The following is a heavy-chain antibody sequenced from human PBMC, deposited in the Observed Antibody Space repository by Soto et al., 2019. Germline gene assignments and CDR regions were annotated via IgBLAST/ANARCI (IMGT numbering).Heavy chain of an antibody. CDR2: ITDNGGST. Sequence: GGSLRLSCAASGFMFSSYVMNWVRQAPGKGLEWVSSITDNGGSTYYADSVKGRFTISRDNSKNTLYLQMNSLRAEDTAVYYCAKKPTSYGESPDYWGQGTLVTVSS. CDR3: AKKPTSYGESPDY. D-gene: IGHD4-17*01. V-gene: IGHV3-23*01. J-gene: IGHJ4*02. CDR1: GFMFSSYV.